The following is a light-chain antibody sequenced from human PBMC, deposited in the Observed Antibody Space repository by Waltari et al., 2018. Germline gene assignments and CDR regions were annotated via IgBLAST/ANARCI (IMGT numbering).Light chain of an antibody. J-gene: IGKJ4*01. CDR2: GAS. Sequence: EIVLTQSPGTLSVSPGERVTVSFRASQTITGSWLTWYHQKPGQAPRLLIYGASNRAPSIPDRVSGSGSGTDFTLTISRLEPEDSAVYYCQQYDGSVVTFGGGTKVEIK. V-gene: IGKV3-20*01. CDR3: QQYDGSVVT. CDR1: QTITGSW.